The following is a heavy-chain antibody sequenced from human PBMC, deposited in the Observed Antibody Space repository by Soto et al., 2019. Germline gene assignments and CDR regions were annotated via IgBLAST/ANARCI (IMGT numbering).Heavy chain of an antibody. Sequence: GGSLRLSCAASGFTFSSYSVSWVRQAPGKGLEWVSGFRSGGDDDTTYYADSVRGRFTISRDNSKNTLFLQMNSLRAEDTAIYYCAKKVNSGSGSQFFDYWGQGTLVTVSS. CDR2: FRSGGDDDTT. J-gene: IGHJ4*02. CDR1: GFTFSSYS. CDR3: AKKVNSGSGSQFFDY. D-gene: IGHD3-10*01. V-gene: IGHV3-23*01.